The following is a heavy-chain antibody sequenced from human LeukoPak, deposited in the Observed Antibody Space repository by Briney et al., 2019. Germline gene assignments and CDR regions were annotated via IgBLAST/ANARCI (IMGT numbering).Heavy chain of an antibody. CDR2: IIPILGIA. J-gene: IGHJ4*02. V-gene: IGHV1-69*04. D-gene: IGHD3-22*01. Sequence: SVKVSCKASGGTFSSYAISWVRQAPGQGLEWMGRIIPILGIANYAQKFQGRVTITADKSTSTAYMERSSLRSEDTAVYYCARDQSSMIADYWGQGTLVTVSS. CDR3: ARDQSSMIADY. CDR1: GGTFSSYA.